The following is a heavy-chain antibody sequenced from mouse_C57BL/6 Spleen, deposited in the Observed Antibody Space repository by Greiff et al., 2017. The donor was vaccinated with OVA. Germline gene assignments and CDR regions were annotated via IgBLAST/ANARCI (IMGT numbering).Heavy chain of an antibody. CDR1: GYAFTNYL. V-gene: IGHV1-54*01. J-gene: IGHJ1*03. D-gene: IGHD1-1*01. Sequence: QVQLKESGAELVRPGTSVKVSCKASGYAFTNYLIEWVKQRPGQGLEWIGVINPGSGGTNYNEKFKGTATLTADKSSSTAYMQLSSLTSEDSAVYFCARDTTVGRTSWYFDVWGTGTTVTVSS. CDR3: ARDTTVGRTSWYFDV. CDR2: INPGSGGT.